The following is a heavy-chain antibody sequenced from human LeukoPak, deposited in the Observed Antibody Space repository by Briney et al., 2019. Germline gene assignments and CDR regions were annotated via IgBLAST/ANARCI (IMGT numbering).Heavy chain of an antibody. J-gene: IGHJ4*02. V-gene: IGHV3-30*02. CDR2: IRYDGSNK. CDR1: GFTFGDYA. D-gene: IGHD3-3*01. CDR3: AKGGYYDFWSGQNFDY. Sequence: GGSLRLSCSAFGFTFGDYAFHWVRQAPGKGLEWVAFIRYDGSNKYYADSVKGRFTISRDNSKNTLYLQMNSLRAEDTAVYYCAKGGYYDFWSGQNFDYWGQGTLVTVSS.